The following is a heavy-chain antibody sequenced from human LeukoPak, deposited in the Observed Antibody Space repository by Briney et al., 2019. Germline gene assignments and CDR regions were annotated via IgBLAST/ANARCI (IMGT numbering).Heavy chain of an antibody. CDR2: INPNSGGT. V-gene: IGHV1-2*02. CDR3: ARGPDFGQLGTIDIVVVPAAIPFICDY. J-gene: IGHJ4*02. CDR1: GYTFTGYY. Sequence: ASVKVSCKASGYTFTGYYMHWVRQAPGQGLEWMGWINPNSGGTNYAQKFQGRVTMTRDTSISTAYMELSRLRSDDTAVYYCARGPDFGQLGTIDIVVVPAAIPFICDYWGQGTLVTVSS. D-gene: IGHD2-2*02.